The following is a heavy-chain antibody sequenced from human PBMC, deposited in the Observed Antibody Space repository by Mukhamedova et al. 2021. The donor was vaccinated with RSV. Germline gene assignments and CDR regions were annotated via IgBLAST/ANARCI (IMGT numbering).Heavy chain of an antibody. V-gene: IGHV4-39*07. CDR3: ARDHIVVVPAALYNNWFDP. J-gene: IGHJ5*02. D-gene: IGHD2-2*01. CDR2: IYYSGST. Sequence: GKGLEWIGSIYYSGSTYYNPSLKSRVTISVDTSKNQFSLKLSSVTAADTAVYYCARDHIVVVPAALYNNWFDPWGQGTLVTVSS.